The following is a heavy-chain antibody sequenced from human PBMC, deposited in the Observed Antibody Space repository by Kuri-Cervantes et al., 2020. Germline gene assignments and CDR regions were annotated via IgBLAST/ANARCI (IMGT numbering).Heavy chain of an antibody. CDR2: INHSGST. J-gene: IGHJ3*02. V-gene: IGHV4-34*01. D-gene: IGHD2-2*01. CDR3: ARDGCSSTSCYYFSAFDI. CDR1: GGSFSSYY. Sequence: GSLRLSCAVYGGSFSSYYWSWIRQPPGKGLEWIGEINHSGSTNYNPSLKSRVTISEDTSKNQFSLKLSSVTAADTAVYYCARDGCSSTSCYYFSAFDIWGQGTMVTVSS.